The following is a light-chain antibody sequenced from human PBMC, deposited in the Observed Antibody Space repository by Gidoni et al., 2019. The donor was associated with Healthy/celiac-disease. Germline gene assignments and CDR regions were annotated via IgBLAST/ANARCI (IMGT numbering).Light chain of an antibody. CDR1: QSVSNTY. Sequence: DIVLTQSPGTLSLSPGERANLSCRASQSVSNTYLAWYQQNPGQAPRLLIYGASSRATGIPDRCSGSGSGTDFTLTISRLEPEDFAVYYCQQYGSSRTFGQGTKVEIK. CDR3: QQYGSSRT. V-gene: IGKV3-20*01. CDR2: GAS. J-gene: IGKJ1*01.